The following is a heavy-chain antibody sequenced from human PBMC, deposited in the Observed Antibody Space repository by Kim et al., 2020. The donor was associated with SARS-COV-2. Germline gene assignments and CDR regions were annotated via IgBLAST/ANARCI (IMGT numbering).Heavy chain of an antibody. V-gene: IGHV6-1*01. Sequence: AVTVKKRITHQPDTSKNQFSLQLNAVTPEDTAVYYCARAHGDFWSGYFDYWGQGTLVTVSS. D-gene: IGHD3-3*01. CDR3: ARAHGDFWSGYFDY. J-gene: IGHJ4*02.